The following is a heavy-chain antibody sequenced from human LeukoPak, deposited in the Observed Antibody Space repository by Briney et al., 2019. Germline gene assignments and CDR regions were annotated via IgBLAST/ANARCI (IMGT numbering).Heavy chain of an antibody. CDR3: ARDIRSRWYFDL. J-gene: IGHJ2*01. CDR2: INHSGST. CDR1: GGSFSGYY. D-gene: IGHD5/OR15-5a*01. Sequence: SETLSLTCAVYGGSFSGYYWSWIRQPPGKGLEWIGEINHSGSTNYNPSLKSRVTISVDTSKNQFSLKLSSVTAADTAVYYCARDIRSRWYFDLWGRGTLVTVSS. V-gene: IGHV4-34*01.